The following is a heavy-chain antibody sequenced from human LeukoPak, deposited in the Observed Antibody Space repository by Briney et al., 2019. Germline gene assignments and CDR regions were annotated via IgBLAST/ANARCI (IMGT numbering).Heavy chain of an antibody. J-gene: IGHJ4*02. CDR3: TTDLLGACCFDY. CDR1: GFTFSSYA. CDR2: ISGSGGTT. Sequence: ESGGSLRLSCAASGFTFSSYAMSWVRQAPGKGLEWVSVISGSGGTTYYADSVKGRFTISRDNSNNTLYLQMNSLKTEDTAVYYCTTDLLGACCFDYCGQGTLVTVSS. V-gene: IGHV3-23*01. D-gene: IGHD1-26*01.